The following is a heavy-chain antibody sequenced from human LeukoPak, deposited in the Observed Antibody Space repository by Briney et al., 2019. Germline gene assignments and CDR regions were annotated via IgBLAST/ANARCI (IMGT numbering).Heavy chain of an antibody. Sequence: SETLSLTCTVSGGSISSSGYYWGWIRQPPGKGLEWIGSIYYSGSTYYNPSLKSRVTISVDTSKNQFSLKLSSVTAADTAVYYCARSKWGPRRYFDYWGQGTLVTVSS. D-gene: IGHD7-27*01. CDR3: ARSKWGPRRYFDY. CDR1: GGSISSSGYY. CDR2: IYYSGST. V-gene: IGHV4-39*01. J-gene: IGHJ4*02.